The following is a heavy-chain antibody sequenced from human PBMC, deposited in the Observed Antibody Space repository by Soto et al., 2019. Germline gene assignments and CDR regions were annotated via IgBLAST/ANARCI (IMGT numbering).Heavy chain of an antibody. CDR3: AKRDYSNYDHDY. CDR2: MNPKSGNT. J-gene: IGHJ4*02. D-gene: IGHD4-4*01. V-gene: IGHV1-8*02. Sequence: ASVKVSCKASGYNFYTFDFYWVRQAPGQGPEWMGWMNPKSGNTGFAHKFQGRVTMTKTTSISTAYMELNSLRAEDTAVYYCAKRDYSNYDHDYWGQGTLVTVSS. CDR1: GYNFYTFD.